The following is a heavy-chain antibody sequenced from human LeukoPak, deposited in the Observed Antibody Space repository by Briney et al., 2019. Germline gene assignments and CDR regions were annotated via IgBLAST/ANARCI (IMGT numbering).Heavy chain of an antibody. CDR2: IIPIFGTA. J-gene: IGHJ3*02. Sequence: GASVKVSCKASGGTFSSYAISWVRQAPGQGLEWMGGIIPIFGTANYAQKFQGRVTITADESTSTAYMELSSLRSEDTAVYYCARDFRDCSSTSCYFMAHAFDIWGQGTMVTVSS. CDR3: ARDFRDCSSTSCYFMAHAFDI. CDR1: GGTFSSYA. V-gene: IGHV1-69*01. D-gene: IGHD2-2*01.